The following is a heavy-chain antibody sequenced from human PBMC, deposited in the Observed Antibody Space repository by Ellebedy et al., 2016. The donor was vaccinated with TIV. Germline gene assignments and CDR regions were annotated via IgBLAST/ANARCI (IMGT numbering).Heavy chain of an antibody. Sequence: SETLSLXXAVYGGSFSGYYWSWIRQPPGKGLEWIGEINHSGSTDYNPSLKSRVTMSVDTSKNQFSLKLSSVTAGDAAIYYCARGTVPLQPLKYFDSWGQGTLVTVSS. J-gene: IGHJ4*02. V-gene: IGHV4-34*01. D-gene: IGHD2-21*02. CDR3: ARGTVPLQPLKYFDS. CDR2: INHSGST. CDR1: GGSFSGYY.